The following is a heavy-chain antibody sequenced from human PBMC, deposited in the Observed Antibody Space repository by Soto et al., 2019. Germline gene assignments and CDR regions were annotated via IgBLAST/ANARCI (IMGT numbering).Heavy chain of an antibody. CDR3: ARDLDQGCSGGSCYSTGAFDI. CDR2: IKQDGNEK. D-gene: IGHD2-15*01. J-gene: IGHJ3*02. Sequence: EVQLVESGGGLVQPGGSLRLSCAASGFTFSRYWMTWVRQAPGKGLEWVASIKQDGNEKYYVDSVKGRFTISRDNAKKSLHLQMNSLRAEDTAVYYCARDLDQGCSGGSCYSTGAFDIWGQGTVVTVSS. CDR1: GFTFSRYW. V-gene: IGHV3-7*01.